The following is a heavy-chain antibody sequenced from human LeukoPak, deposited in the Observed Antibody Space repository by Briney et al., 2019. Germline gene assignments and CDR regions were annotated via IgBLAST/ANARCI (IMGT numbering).Heavy chain of an antibody. D-gene: IGHD1-7*01. Sequence: GESLKISCKGSGYSFTNYWIAWVRQMPGKGLEWMGVIYLGDSDTRYNPSFQGQVTISADRSFGTAYLQWSSLKASDSAMYYCARREATTEYFDFWGQGTLVTVSS. CDR2: IYLGDSDT. J-gene: IGHJ4*02. CDR3: ARREATTEYFDF. CDR1: GYSFTNYW. V-gene: IGHV5-51*01.